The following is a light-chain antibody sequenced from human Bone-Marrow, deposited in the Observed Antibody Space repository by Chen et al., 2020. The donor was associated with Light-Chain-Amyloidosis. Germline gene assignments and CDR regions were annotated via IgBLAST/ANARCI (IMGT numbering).Light chain of an antibody. Sequence: YVLTQPSSVSVARGQTATDACGGNNIGSTSVHWYQQTPGQAPLLVFYDDSDRPPWSPERLSVSNSGNTATLASSRVEAGDEADYYCQVWDRSSDRPVFGGGTKVTVL. CDR2: DDS. CDR1: NIGSTS. CDR3: QVWDRSSDRPV. J-gene: IGLJ3*02. V-gene: IGLV3-21*02.